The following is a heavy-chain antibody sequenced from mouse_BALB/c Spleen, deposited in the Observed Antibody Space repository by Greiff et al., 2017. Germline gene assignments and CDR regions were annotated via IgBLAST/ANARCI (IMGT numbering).Heavy chain of an antibody. CDR1: GYAFTNYL. V-gene: IGHV1-54*01. CDR2: INPGSGGT. Sequence: QVQLKQSGAELVRPGTSVKVSCKASGYAFTNYLIEWVKQRPGQGLEWIGVINPGSGGTNYNEKFKGKATLTADKSSSTAYMQLSSLTSDDSAVYFCARSGSSGLFYAMDYWGQGTSVTVSS. D-gene: IGHD3-1*01. J-gene: IGHJ4*01. CDR3: ARSGSSGLFYAMDY.